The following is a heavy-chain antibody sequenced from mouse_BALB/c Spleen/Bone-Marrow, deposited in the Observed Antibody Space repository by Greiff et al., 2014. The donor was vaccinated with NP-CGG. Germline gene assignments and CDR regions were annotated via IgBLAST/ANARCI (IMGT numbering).Heavy chain of an antibody. CDR1: GYTFTDYA. CDR2: INTYFGDI. J-gene: IGHJ4*01. Sequence: QVQLQQSGAELVRPGVSVKISCKGSGYTFTDYAMHWAKQSHAESLEWIGVINTYFGDISYNQKFKGKATIAVDKTSRTVYIELARLTAEDSAIYYCARGYSNNYAMDYWGQGTSVTVSS. CDR3: ARGYSNNYAMDY. D-gene: IGHD2-5*01. V-gene: IGHV1S137*01.